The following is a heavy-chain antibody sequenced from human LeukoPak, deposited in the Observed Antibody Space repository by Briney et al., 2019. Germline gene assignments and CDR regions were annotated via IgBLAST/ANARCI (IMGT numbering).Heavy chain of an antibody. V-gene: IGHV3-30*02. D-gene: IGHD5-12*01. CDR3: ASNSGYDGGY. Sequence: PGGSLRLSCAASGFTFSFFVMHWVRQAPGKGLEWVAFIQYDGSSKEYADSVKGRFIISRDNSKNTLDLQMNSLRPEDTAVYYCASNSGYDGGYWGQGTLVTVSS. J-gene: IGHJ4*02. CDR2: IQYDGSSK. CDR1: GFTFSFFV.